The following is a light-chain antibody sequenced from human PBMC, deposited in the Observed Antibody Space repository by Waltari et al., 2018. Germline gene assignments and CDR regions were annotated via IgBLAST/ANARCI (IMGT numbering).Light chain of an antibody. CDR3: QHYVRLPAT. CDR2: GAS. J-gene: IGKJ1*01. V-gene: IGKV3-20*01. Sequence: EIVLTPSPGTLSLAPGERATLSCRASQSVSGSLAWYQQQAGQAPRLLIYGASSRATGIPDRFSGSGSGTDFSLTISRLEPEDFAVYYCQHYVRLPATFGQGTKVEI. CDR1: QSVSGS.